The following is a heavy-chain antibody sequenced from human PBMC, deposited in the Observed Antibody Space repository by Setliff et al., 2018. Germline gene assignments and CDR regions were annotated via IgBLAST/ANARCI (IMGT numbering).Heavy chain of an antibody. V-gene: IGHV3-23*01. CDR1: GLTFSSYD. CDR2: ITSSGGDT. J-gene: IGHJ4*03. D-gene: IGHD6-13*01. Sequence: GGSLRLSCAASGLTFSSYDMNWVRQAPGEGLEWVSTITSSGGDTYYADSVKGRFTISRDNSKNTLYLQMNSLRAEDTALYYCVKDVVGYSSTWPKRDYFDYWGKGTTVTVSS. CDR3: VKDVVGYSSTWPKRDYFDY.